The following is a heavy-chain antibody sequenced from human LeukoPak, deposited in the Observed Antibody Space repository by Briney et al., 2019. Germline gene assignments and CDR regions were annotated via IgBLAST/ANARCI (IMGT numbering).Heavy chain of an antibody. CDR2: IYPGDSDT. CDR3: ATPYSTSWP. CDR1: GYIFTDYW. V-gene: IGHV5-51*01. Sequence: GESLKISCKASGYIFTDYWIGWVRQMPRKGLEWMGIIYPGDSDTKYSPSFQGQVTISADRSINTAYLQWSSLRASDTAIYYCATPYSTSWPWGQGTLVTVSS. D-gene: IGHD6-13*01. J-gene: IGHJ5*02.